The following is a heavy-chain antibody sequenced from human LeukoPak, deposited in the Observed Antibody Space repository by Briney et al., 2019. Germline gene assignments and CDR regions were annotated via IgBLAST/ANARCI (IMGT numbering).Heavy chain of an antibody. V-gene: IGHV1-46*01. D-gene: IGHD6-19*01. J-gene: IGHJ6*02. CDR1: GYTFTSYY. CDR3: ASLRGSGWYRGLGYYYGMDV. Sequence: GASVKVSCKASGYTFTSYYMHWVRQAPGQGLEWMGIINPSGGSTSYAQKFQGRVTITADKSTSTAYMELSSLRSEDTAVYYCASLRGSGWYRGLGYYYGMDVWGQGTTVTVSS. CDR2: INPSGGST.